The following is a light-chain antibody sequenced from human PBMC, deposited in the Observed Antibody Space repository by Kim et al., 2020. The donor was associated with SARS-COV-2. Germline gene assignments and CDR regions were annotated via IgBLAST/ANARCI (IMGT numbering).Light chain of an antibody. Sequence: DIQMTQSPSTLSASVGDRVTITCRASQSISSWLAWYQQKPGKAPKILVYDASSLESGVPSRFSGSGSGTEFTLTISSLQPDDFATYYCQQYNSDWGYTFGQETKLEI. CDR3: QQYNSDWGYT. CDR2: DAS. J-gene: IGKJ2*01. V-gene: IGKV1-5*01. CDR1: QSISSW.